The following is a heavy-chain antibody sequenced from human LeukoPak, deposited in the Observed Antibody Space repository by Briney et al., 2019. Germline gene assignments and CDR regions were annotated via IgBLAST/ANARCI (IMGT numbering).Heavy chain of an antibody. CDR3: ARGETRRFDY. CDR1: GFTFSNYW. Sequence: PGGSLRLSCAASGFTFSNYWMTWVRQAPGKGLEWVANIKEDGSEKYYVDSVKGRFTISKDNAHNSLYLQMNSLRVEDTAVYYCARGETRRFDYWGQGTLVTVSS. V-gene: IGHV3-7*01. J-gene: IGHJ4*02. CDR2: IKEDGSEK.